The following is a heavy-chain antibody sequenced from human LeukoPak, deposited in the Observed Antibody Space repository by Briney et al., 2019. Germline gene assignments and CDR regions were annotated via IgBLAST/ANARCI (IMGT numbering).Heavy chain of an antibody. Sequence: GASVKVSCKASGYTFTGYYMHWVRQAPGQGLEWMGWITPNGGGTTYAQKFQGRVTMTRDTSMSTAYMELSRLRYDDTAVYYCARDIKQCSSTSCYFNWFDPWGQGTLVTVSS. CDR2: ITPNGGGT. D-gene: IGHD2-2*01. V-gene: IGHV1-2*02. CDR1: GYTFTGYY. CDR3: ARDIKQCSSTSCYFNWFDP. J-gene: IGHJ5*02.